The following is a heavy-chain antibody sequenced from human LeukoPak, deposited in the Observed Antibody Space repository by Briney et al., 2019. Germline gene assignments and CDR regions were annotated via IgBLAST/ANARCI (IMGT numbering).Heavy chain of an antibody. CDR3: ASPRYREYYGSGTSRDNYYIDY. CDR2: IYYSGST. D-gene: IGHD3-10*01. Sequence: SETLSLTCAVYGGSFSGYYWSWIRQPPGKGLEWIGSIYYSGSTYYNPSLKSRVTISVDTSKNQFSLKLSSVTAADTAVYYCASPRYREYYGSGTSRDNYYIDYWGQGTLVTVSS. V-gene: IGHV4-34*01. J-gene: IGHJ4*02. CDR1: GGSFSGYY.